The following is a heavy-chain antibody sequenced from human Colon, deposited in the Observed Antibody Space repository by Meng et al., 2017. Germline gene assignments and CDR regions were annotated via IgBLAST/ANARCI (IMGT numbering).Heavy chain of an antibody. Sequence: QVQLQQGGEGLLKPSETLSLTCAVYGGSFSGYYWSWIRQPPGKGLEWIGEINHSGSTNYNPSLKSRVTISVDTSKNQFSLKLSSVTAADTAVYYCARERLSSGWYGGRWFDPWGQGTLVTVSS. V-gene: IGHV4-34*01. CDR3: ARERLSSGWYGGRWFDP. D-gene: IGHD6-19*01. J-gene: IGHJ5*02. CDR2: INHSGST. CDR1: GGSFSGYY.